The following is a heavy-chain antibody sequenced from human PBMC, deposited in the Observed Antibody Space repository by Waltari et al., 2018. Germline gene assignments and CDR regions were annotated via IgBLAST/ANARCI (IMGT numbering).Heavy chain of an antibody. CDR2: INHSGST. CDR3: ARNGRYSYGYYYYYYMDV. Sequence: QVQLQQWGAGLLKPSETLSLTCAVYGGSFSGYYWSWIRQPPGRGLEWIGEINHSGSTNYNPSLKSRVTISVDTSKNQFSLKLSSVTAADTAVYYCARNGRYSYGYYYYYYMDVWGKGTTVTISS. D-gene: IGHD5-18*01. J-gene: IGHJ6*03. V-gene: IGHV4-34*01. CDR1: GGSFSGYY.